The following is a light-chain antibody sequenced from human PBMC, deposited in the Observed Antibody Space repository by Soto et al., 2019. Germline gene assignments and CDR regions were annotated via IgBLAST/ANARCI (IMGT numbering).Light chain of an antibody. CDR3: QQRSNWPPIT. J-gene: IGKJ5*01. V-gene: IGKV3-15*01. CDR1: QSVSSS. Sequence: IMMTQSPATLSVSPGERATLSCRASQSVSSSLAWYQQKPGQAPRLLLYGASTRATGVPARFSGSGSGTEFTLTISSLETEDFAAYYCQQRSNWPPITFGQGTRLEIK. CDR2: GAS.